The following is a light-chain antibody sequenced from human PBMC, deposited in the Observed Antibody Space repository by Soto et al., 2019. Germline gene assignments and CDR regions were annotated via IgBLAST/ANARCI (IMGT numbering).Light chain of an antibody. Sequence: DIQMTQSPSTLSASVGDRLTITCRASQSISTWLAWYQQKTGKAPKLLIYKASSLESGVPSRFRGSGSGTDFTLTINRLQPEDLPTYYCQQLNSYPITFGQGTRLEIK. J-gene: IGKJ5*01. CDR2: KAS. CDR1: QSISTW. CDR3: QQLNSYPIT. V-gene: IGKV1-5*03.